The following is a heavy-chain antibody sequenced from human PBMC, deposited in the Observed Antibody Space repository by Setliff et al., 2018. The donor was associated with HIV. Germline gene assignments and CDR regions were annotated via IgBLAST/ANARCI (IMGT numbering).Heavy chain of an antibody. D-gene: IGHD3-3*01. J-gene: IGHJ6*02. Sequence: ASVKVSCKASGYTFTSYDINWVRQATGQGLEWMGWMNPNSGNTGYAQKFQGRVTMTRNTSISTAYMELSSLRSEDTAVYYCARGPRAPTQFLEWISYYYYGMDVWVPETLLVTVSS. CDR2: MNPNSGNT. CDR1: GYTFTSYD. V-gene: IGHV1-8*02. CDR3: ARGPRAPTQFLEWISYYYYGMDV.